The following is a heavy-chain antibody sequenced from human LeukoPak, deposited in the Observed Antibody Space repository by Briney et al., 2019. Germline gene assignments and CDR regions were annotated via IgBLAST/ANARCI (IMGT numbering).Heavy chain of an antibody. CDR1: GYTSITYW. CDR3: ARPDDYGGKPSAFDI. Sequence: GESLKISCKGSGYTSITYWSGWVPQMPGKGLEWMGIIYPGDSDTRYSPSFQGQVTISADKSITTAYLQWNSLKASDTAMYYCARPDDYGGKPSAFDIWGQGTMVTVSS. CDR2: IYPGDSDT. J-gene: IGHJ3*02. D-gene: IGHD4-23*01. V-gene: IGHV5-51*01.